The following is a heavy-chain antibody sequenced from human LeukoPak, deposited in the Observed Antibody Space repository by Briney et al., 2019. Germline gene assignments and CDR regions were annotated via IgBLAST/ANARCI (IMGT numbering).Heavy chain of an antibody. CDR2: ISGSGGST. V-gene: IGHV3-23*01. Sequence: LPGGSLRLSCAVSGFTFSSYAMRWVRQAPGKGLEWVSAISGSGGSTYYADSVKGRFTISRDNSKNTLYLQMNRLRAEDTAVCYCAKADYGDAFDYWGQGTLVTVSS. J-gene: IGHJ4*02. CDR1: GFTFSSYA. D-gene: IGHD4-17*01. CDR3: AKADYGDAFDY.